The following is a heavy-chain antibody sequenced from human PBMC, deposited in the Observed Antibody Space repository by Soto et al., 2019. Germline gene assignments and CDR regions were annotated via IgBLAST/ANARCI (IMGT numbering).Heavy chain of an antibody. J-gene: IGHJ4*02. D-gene: IGHD2-21*01. CDR2: TYYRSKWYN. CDR1: GDSVSDNSAA. V-gene: IGHV6-1*01. Sequence: SQTLSLTCAISGDSVSDNSAAWNWIRQSPSRGLEWLGRTYYRSKWYNDYAVSVKSRITVTPDTSKNQFSLHLNSLTPEDTAVYYSSRDIPYSVPSDAHLDDWGQGALVTVSS. CDR3: SRDIPYSVPSDAHLDD.